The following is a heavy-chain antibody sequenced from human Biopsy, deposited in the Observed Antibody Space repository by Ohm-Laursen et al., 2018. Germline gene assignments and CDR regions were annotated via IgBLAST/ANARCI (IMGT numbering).Heavy chain of an antibody. CDR3: ARATNSTGWPYYYFYGMDV. Sequence: GTLSLTCRVSGDSVTKYYWSWTRQPPGKGLEWIGHIYYSVMTNYNPSLQSRVSISVDTSRNQVSLTLRSVTAADTAVYYCARATNSTGWPYYYFYGMDVWGQGTTVTVSS. CDR1: GDSVTKYY. D-gene: IGHD2/OR15-2a*01. CDR2: IYYSVMT. V-gene: IGHV4-59*02. J-gene: IGHJ6*02.